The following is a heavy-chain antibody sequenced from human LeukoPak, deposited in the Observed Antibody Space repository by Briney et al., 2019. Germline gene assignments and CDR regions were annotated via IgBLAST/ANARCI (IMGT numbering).Heavy chain of an antibody. V-gene: IGHV3-23*01. CDR2: ISPSGDIT. CDR1: GFTFSSYT. J-gene: IGHJ4*02. Sequence: GGSLRLSCAASGFTFSSYTMNWVRQAPGKGLEWVSGISPSGDITYYADSVKGRFTISRDNSKNTVYLQVISLTAEDTAVYYCAKDDAWLRFGEWSQGTLVTVSS. CDR3: AKDDAWLRFGE. D-gene: IGHD3-10*01.